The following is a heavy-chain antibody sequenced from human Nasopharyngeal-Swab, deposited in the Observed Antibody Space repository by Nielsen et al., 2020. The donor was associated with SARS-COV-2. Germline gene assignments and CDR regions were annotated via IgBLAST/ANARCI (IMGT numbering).Heavy chain of an antibody. V-gene: IGHV1-46*01. CDR3: ARYEPGGWFLDY. D-gene: IGHD6-19*01. Sequence: ASVKVSCNAAGYTFISYHLHWVRQAPGQELEWMGVIIPSGGSTNYAQKFQGRVTMTSDTSTRTVYMYLSSLRSEDTAVYYCARYEPGGWFLDYWGQGNLVTVSS. J-gene: IGHJ4*02. CDR1: GYTFISYH. CDR2: IIPSGGST.